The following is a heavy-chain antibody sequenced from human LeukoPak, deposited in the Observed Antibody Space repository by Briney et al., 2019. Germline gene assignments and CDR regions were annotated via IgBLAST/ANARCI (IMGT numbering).Heavy chain of an antibody. D-gene: IGHD3-10*01. CDR2: IIPIFGTA. Sequence: SVKVSCKASGGTFSSFAISWVRQAPGQGLEWMGGIIPIFGTANYAQKFQGRVTITADESTSTAYMELSSLRSEDTAVYYCARARPVLLWFDYWGQGTLVTVSS. V-gene: IGHV1-69*13. CDR1: GGTFSSFA. J-gene: IGHJ4*02. CDR3: ARARPVLLWFDY.